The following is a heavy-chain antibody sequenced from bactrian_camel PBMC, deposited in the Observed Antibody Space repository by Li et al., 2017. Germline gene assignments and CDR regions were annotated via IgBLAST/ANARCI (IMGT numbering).Heavy chain of an antibody. D-gene: IGHD1*01. J-gene: IGHJ6*01. CDR2: IDSDGIT. CDR1: GFVVDDYV. Sequence: HVQLVESGGGSVQAGGSLRLACAAYGFVVDDYVMAWFRQAPGKEREGVAAIDSDGITNYADSVKGRFTISRDKANNTMNLQMNSLTPGDTAMYYCTARYESGLGACSGVGGLGFWGQGTQVTVS. CDR3: TARYESGLGACSGVGGLGF. V-gene: IGHV3S53*01.